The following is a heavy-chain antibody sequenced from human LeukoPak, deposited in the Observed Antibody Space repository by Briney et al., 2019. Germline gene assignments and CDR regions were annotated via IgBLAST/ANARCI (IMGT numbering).Heavy chain of an antibody. CDR1: GYTFTVYY. V-gene: IGHV1-2*02. Sequence: ASVKVSCKASGYTFTVYYMHWVRHAPGQGLEWMGWINPNSGGTNYAQKFQGRVTMTRDTSISTAYMELSRLRSDDTAVYYCARDPTLYCGGDCYYYYYGMDVWGQGTTVTVSS. CDR2: INPNSGGT. CDR3: ARDPTLYCGGDCYYYYYGMDV. D-gene: IGHD2-21*02. J-gene: IGHJ6*02.